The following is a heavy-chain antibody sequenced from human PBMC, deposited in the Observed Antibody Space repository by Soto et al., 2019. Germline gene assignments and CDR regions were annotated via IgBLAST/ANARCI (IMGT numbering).Heavy chain of an antibody. J-gene: IGHJ4*02. V-gene: IGHV1-69*02. CDR1: GGSFSKYR. Sequence: QVPLVQSGAEVKKPGSSVKVSCKASGGSFSKYRITWIRQDPGQGLEWMGRIIPYLGVITYAQKFKGRVTIRADEFTGTGHMELNSLGSEDTATYFRASGSAPGVDYWGQGSLITVS. CDR3: ASGSAPGVDY. D-gene: IGHD3-10*01. CDR2: IIPYLGVI.